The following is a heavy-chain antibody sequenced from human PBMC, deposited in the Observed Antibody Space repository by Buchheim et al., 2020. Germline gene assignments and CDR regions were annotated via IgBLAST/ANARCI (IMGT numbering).Heavy chain of an antibody. Sequence: EVQLVESGGGLVQPGGSLRLSCAASGFTFSSYWMSWVRQAPGKGLEWEANIKQDGSEKYYVDSVKGRFTISRDNAKNSLSLQMNSLRAEDTAVYYCARGDVTTVTTISVLRYFDLWGRGTL. CDR1: GFTFSSYW. D-gene: IGHD4-17*01. CDR3: ARGDVTTVTTISVLRYFDL. CDR2: IKQDGSEK. V-gene: IGHV3-7*01. J-gene: IGHJ2*01.